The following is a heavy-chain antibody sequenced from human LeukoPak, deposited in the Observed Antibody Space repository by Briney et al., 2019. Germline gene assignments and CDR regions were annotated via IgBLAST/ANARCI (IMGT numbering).Heavy chain of an antibody. CDR1: GYSFTDYW. Sequence: GESLKISCKGSGYSFTDYWIGWVRQMPGKGLEWMGIIYPGDSDTRYGPSFQGQVTISADKSTSTAYLQWSSLKASDTAMYYCAIRYSGSYNDYWGQGTLVTVSS. D-gene: IGHD1-26*01. J-gene: IGHJ4*02. CDR2: IYPGDSDT. CDR3: AIRYSGSYNDY. V-gene: IGHV5-51*01.